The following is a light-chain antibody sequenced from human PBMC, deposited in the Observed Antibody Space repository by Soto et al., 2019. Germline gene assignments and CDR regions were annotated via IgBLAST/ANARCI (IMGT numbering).Light chain of an antibody. Sequence: QSALTQPASVSGSPGQSITISCTGTSSDVGGYNYVSWYQQHPGKAPKLIIYDVTNRPSGVSDRFSGSKSGNTASLTSSGLQAEDGTDYYCSSYTSSSTPFVFGTGTKLTVL. J-gene: IGLJ1*01. V-gene: IGLV2-14*03. CDR3: SSYTSSSTPFV. CDR1: SSDVGGYNY. CDR2: DVT.